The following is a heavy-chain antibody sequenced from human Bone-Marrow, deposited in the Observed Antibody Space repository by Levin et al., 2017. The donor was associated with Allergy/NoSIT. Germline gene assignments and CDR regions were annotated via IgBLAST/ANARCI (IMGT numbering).Heavy chain of an antibody. V-gene: IGHV3-30*18. CDR3: AKGTSPSWSGYSTWRAFDI. J-gene: IGHJ3*02. CDR2: ISYDGSNK. CDR1: GFTFSSYG. Sequence: QAGGSLRLSCAASGFTFSSYGMHWVRQAPGKGLEWVAVISYDGSNKYYADSVKGRFTISRDNSKNTLYLQMNSLRAEDTAVYYCAKGTSPSWSGYSTWRAFDIWGQGTMVTVSS. D-gene: IGHD3-3*01.